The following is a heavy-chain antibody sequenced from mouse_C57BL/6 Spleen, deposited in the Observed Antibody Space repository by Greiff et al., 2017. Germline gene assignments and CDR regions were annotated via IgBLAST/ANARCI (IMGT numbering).Heavy chain of an antibody. J-gene: IGHJ2*01. CDR1: GYTFTDYY. D-gene: IGHD1-1*01. CDR2: INPYNGGT. V-gene: IGHV1-19*01. CDR3: ARGYYGSSYVFFDY. Sequence: EVQLQQSGPVLVKPGASVKMSCKASGYTFTDYYMNWVKQSHGKSLEWIGVINPYNGGTSYNQKFKGKATLTVDKSSSTAYMALNSLTSEDSAVYYCARGYYGSSYVFFDYWGQGTTLTVSS.